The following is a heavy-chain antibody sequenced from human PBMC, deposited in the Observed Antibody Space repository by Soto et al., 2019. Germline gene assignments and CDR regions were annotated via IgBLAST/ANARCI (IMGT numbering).Heavy chain of an antibody. CDR3: ARDPGRNCTNGVCYRGGMDV. J-gene: IGHJ6*02. D-gene: IGHD2-8*01. CDR1: GFTFSDYY. V-gene: IGHV3-11*06. Sequence: PGGSLRLSCAASGFTFSDYYMSWIRQAPGKGLEWVSYISSSSSYTNYADSVKGRFTISRHNAKNSLYLQMNSLRAEDTAVYYCARDPGRNCTNGVCYRGGMDVWGQGTTVTVSS. CDR2: ISSSSSYT.